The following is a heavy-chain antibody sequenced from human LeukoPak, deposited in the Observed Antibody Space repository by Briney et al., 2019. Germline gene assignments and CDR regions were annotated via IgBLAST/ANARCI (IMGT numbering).Heavy chain of an antibody. D-gene: IGHD2-2*01. V-gene: IGHV3-23*01. CDR1: GFTFSSYA. CDR2: IRGSGGST. CDR3: AKCTSYYYMDV. Sequence: QAGGSLRLSCAASGFTFSSYAMRWVPQAPGKGREWVSAIRGSGGSTYYADSVKGRLTISRDNSKNTLYLQMNSLRAEDTAVYYCAKCTSYYYMDVWGKGTTVTVSS. J-gene: IGHJ6*03.